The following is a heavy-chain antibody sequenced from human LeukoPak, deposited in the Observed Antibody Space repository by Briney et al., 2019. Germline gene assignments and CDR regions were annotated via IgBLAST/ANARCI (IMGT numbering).Heavy chain of an antibody. CDR2: ISWNSGSI. V-gene: IGHV3-9*01. D-gene: IGHD6-19*01. J-gene: IGHJ4*02. CDR1: GFTFDDHA. Sequence: PGGSLRLSCAASGFTFDDHAMHWVRQAPGKGLEWVSGISWNSGSIGYADSVKGRFTSSRDNAKNSPYLQMNSLRAEDTALYYCAKGRNPGYSSGWYDYWGQGTLVTVSS. CDR3: AKGRNPGYSSGWYDY.